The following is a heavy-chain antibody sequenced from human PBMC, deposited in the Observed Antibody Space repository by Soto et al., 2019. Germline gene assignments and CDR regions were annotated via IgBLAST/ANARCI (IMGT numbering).Heavy chain of an antibody. CDR1: GFTFGSYW. J-gene: IGHJ4*01. Sequence: EVQLEESGGGLVQPGGSLRLSCAASGFTFGSYWMSWVRQAPGKGLEWLATIKWDASEKKYVDSVKGRFTMSRDNAKNSLYLQMDSLRSADTAVYYCARDSGYCSGTSVNHYRNYGGHGTLVTVSS. V-gene: IGHV3-7*01. CDR3: ARDSGYCSGTSVNHYRNY. CDR2: IKWDASEK. D-gene: IGHD3-10*01.